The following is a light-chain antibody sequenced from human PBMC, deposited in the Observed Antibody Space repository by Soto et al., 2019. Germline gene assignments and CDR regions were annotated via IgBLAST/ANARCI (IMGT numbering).Light chain of an antibody. CDR2: GAS. Sequence: IVMTQSPATLSVSPGERATLSCRAGQSVSSKLAWYQQKPGQAPRLLIYGASTRATGVPARFSGSGSGTEFTLTISSLQSEDFAVYYCQQYNNWPPTFGLGTKVEIK. CDR1: QSVSSK. V-gene: IGKV3-15*01. CDR3: QQYNNWPPT. J-gene: IGKJ1*01.